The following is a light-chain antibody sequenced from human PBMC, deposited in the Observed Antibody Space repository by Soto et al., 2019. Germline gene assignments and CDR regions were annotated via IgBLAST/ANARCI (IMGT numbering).Light chain of an antibody. CDR2: GAS. Sequence: VLTQSPGTLSLSPGERATLSCSSSQSVDSSYLAWYQQKPGQAPRLLIYGASSRATGIPDRFSGSGSGTDFTLTISRLEPEDFAVYYCQQYDSSPLTFGGGTKVDIK. V-gene: IGKV3-20*01. CDR1: QSVDSSY. J-gene: IGKJ4*01. CDR3: QQYDSSPLT.